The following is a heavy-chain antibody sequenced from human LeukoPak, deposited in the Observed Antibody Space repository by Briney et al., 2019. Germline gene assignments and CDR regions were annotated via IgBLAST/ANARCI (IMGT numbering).Heavy chain of an antibody. CDR2: IYYSGGT. CDR3: ARGIRGRDFDY. Sequence: PSETLSLTCTVSGGSISSGGYYWSWIRQHPGKGLEWIGYIYYSGGTYYNPSLKSRVTISVDTSKNQFSLKLSSVTAADTAVYYCARGIRGRDFDYWGQETLVTVSS. D-gene: IGHD3-16*01. V-gene: IGHV4-31*03. CDR1: GGSISSGGYY. J-gene: IGHJ4*02.